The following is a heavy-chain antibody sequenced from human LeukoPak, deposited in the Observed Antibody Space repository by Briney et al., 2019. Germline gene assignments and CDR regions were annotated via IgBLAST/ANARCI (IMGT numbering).Heavy chain of an antibody. Sequence: PGGSLRLSCAASQFTFSNYAMSWVRQAAGKGLEWVSAISGSGNTTYFGDSVTGRFTISRDNSKNTVYLQMNSLSAEDTAVYYCENGPAPYCSDGRCYSPHWYFDLWGRGTLVTVSS. V-gene: IGHV3-23*01. D-gene: IGHD2-15*01. J-gene: IGHJ2*01. CDR2: ISGSGNTT. CDR1: QFTFSNYA. CDR3: ENGPAPYCSDGRCYSPHWYFDL.